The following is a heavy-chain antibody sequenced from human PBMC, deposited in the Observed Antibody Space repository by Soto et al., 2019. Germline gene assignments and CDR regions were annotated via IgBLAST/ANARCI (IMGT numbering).Heavy chain of an antibody. Sequence: SETLSLTCIVSGDSISSSSYYWVWIRQPPGKGLEWIGSIYYSGTTYYNSSLESRVTISIDTSKNQFSLKVSSLTAADTAVYYCAKTGPYDILTYWYFDLRGRGTLVTVSS. D-gene: IGHD3-9*01. CDR1: GDSISSSSYY. CDR2: IYYSGTT. V-gene: IGHV4-39*01. CDR3: AKTGPYDILTYWYFDL. J-gene: IGHJ2*01.